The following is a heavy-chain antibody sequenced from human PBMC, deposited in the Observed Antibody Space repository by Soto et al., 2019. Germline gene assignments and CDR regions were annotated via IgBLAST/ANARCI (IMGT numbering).Heavy chain of an antibody. J-gene: IGHJ4*02. V-gene: IGHV4-59*01. Sequence: SETLSLTCTVSGGSISSYYWSWIRQPPGKGLEWIGYIYYSGSTNYNPSLKSRVTISVDTSKNQFSLKLSSVTAADTAVYYCARRRRRNYYDSSGYYTSPLYYFDYWGQGTLVTVSS. CDR2: IYYSGST. D-gene: IGHD3-22*01. CDR1: GGSISSYY. CDR3: ARRRRRNYYDSSGYYTSPLYYFDY.